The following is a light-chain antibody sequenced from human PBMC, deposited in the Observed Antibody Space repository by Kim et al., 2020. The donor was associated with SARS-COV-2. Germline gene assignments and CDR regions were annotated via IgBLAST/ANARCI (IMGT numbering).Light chain of an antibody. Sequence: SALTQPRSVSGSHGQSITISCTGTSSDVGGYNYVTWYQQHPGKAPKVIIYDVSKRPSGIPDRFSGSKSGNTASLTISGLQTEDEGDYHCCSYAGSNSLVFGGGTKVTVL. J-gene: IGLJ2*01. CDR2: DVS. CDR3: CSYAGSNSLV. V-gene: IGLV2-11*01. CDR1: SSDVGGYNY.